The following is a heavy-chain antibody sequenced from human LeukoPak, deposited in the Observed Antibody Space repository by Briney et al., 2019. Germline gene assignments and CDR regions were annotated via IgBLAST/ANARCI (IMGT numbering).Heavy chain of an antibody. CDR2: ISAYNGNT. CDR1: GYTFSSYG. Sequence: ASVKVSCKASGYTFSSYGISWVRQAPGQGLEWMGWISAYNGNTNYAQKLQGRVTMTRDMSTSTVYMELSSLRSEDTAVCYCAAEGSIAAALDYWGQGTLVTVSS. D-gene: IGHD6-13*01. J-gene: IGHJ4*02. CDR3: AAEGSIAAALDY. V-gene: IGHV1-18*01.